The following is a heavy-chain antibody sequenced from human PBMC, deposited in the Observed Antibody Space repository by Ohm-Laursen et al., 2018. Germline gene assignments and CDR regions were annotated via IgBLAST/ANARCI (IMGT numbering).Heavy chain of an antibody. V-gene: IGHV4-59*02. CDR1: GGSVSTYY. CDR3: ARYTAPYYYYGMDV. Sequence: SETLSLTCTVSGGSVSTYYWNWIRQPPGKGLEWIGYIYYSGSTNYNPSLKSRVTISVDTSKNQFSLKLSSVTAADTAVYYCARYTAPYYYYGMDVWGQGTTVTVSS. CDR2: IYYSGST. J-gene: IGHJ6*02. D-gene: IGHD1-1*01.